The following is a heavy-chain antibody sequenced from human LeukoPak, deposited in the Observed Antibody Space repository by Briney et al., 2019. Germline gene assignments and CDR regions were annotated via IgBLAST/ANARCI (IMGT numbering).Heavy chain of an antibody. Sequence: PGGSLRLSRVASGFTFSSYEMDWVRQAPGKGLEWVSYISSSGSTIYYADSVKGRFTISRDNAKNSLYLQMNSLRAEDTAVYYCARYADILTGPVSYYYYGMDVWGQGTTVTVSS. CDR1: GFTFSSYE. CDR3: ARYADILTGPVSYYYYGMDV. D-gene: IGHD3-9*01. CDR2: ISSSGSTI. V-gene: IGHV3-48*03. J-gene: IGHJ6*02.